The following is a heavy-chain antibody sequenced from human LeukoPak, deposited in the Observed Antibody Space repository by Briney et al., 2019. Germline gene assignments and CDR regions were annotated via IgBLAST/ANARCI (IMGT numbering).Heavy chain of an antibody. CDR1: GGSISSYY. CDR3: ARDLSGSLYFDY. Sequence: PSETLSLTCTVSGGSISSYYWSWIRQPAGKGLEWIGRIDASGRTNYNPSLKSRFTMSVDTSKKQFSLKVNSVTAADTAVYYCARDLSGSLYFDYWGQGILVAVSA. CDR2: IDASGRT. V-gene: IGHV4-4*07. J-gene: IGHJ4*02. D-gene: IGHD3-10*01.